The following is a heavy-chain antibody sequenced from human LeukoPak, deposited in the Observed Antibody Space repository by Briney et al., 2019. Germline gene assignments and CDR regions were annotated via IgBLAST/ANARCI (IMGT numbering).Heavy chain of an antibody. CDR1: GFTFSNAW. J-gene: IGHJ1*01. CDR3: STDYGGGC. Sequence: GGSLRLSCAASGFTFSNAWMTWVRQSPSKELEWVGRIKTKTDGGTADYAAHVNGRFIISRDDSKNTLYLQMNSLKTEDTAVYYCSTDYGGGCWGQGALVTVSS. V-gene: IGHV3-15*01. CDR2: IKTKTDGGTA. D-gene: IGHD4-17*01.